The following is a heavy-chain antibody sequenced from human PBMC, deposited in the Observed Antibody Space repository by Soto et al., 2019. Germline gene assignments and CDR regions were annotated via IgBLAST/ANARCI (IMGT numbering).Heavy chain of an antibody. CDR2: FDPEDGKT. Sequence: SVKVSRKVSGYSLSEFSVHWVRQAPGKGLEWMGGFDPEDGKTIYAQKFQGRVTMTEDTSTDTAYMELSSLRSEDTAVYYCATNWNGFDPWGQGTLVTVSS. CDR3: ATNWNGFDP. V-gene: IGHV1-24*01. J-gene: IGHJ5*02. CDR1: GYSLSEFS. D-gene: IGHD1-20*01.